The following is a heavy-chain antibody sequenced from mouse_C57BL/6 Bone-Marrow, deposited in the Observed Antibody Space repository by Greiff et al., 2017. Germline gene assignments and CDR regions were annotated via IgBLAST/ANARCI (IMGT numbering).Heavy chain of an antibody. Sequence: EVQLQESGGGLVKPGGSLKLSCAASGFTFSSYAMSWVRQTPEKRLEWVATISDGGSYTYYPDNVKGRFTISRDNAKNNLYLQMSHLKSEDTAMYYCARHGLYAMDYWGQGTSVTVSS. CDR2: ISDGGSYT. CDR1: GFTFSSYA. CDR3: ARHGLYAMDY. V-gene: IGHV5-4*01. J-gene: IGHJ4*01. D-gene: IGHD1-2*01.